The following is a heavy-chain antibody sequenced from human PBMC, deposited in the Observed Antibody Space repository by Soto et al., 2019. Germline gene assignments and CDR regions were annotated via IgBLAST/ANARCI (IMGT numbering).Heavy chain of an antibody. CDR3: ARVATMVRGVVYYSYGVDV. J-gene: IGHJ6*02. D-gene: IGHD3-10*01. CDR1: GGSFSGYY. V-gene: IGHV4-34*01. Sequence: LSLTCDVYGGSFSGYYWSWVRQPPGKGLEWIGEINHSGRTNYNPSLKSRVTISLDTPKNQFSLKLTSVTAADTAVYYCARVATMVRGVVYYSYGVDVWGQGTTVTVSS. CDR2: INHSGRT.